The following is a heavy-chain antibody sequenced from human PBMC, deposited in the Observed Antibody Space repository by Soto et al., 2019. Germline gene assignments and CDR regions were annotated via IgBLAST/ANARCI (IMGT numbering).Heavy chain of an antibody. CDR3: ARHSSVYGVGNGMDV. Sequence: SETLSLTCTVSGGSISSSSHYWGWIRQPPGKGLEWIGSIYYSGSTYYNPSLKSRVTISVDTSKNQFSLKLSSVTAADTAVYYCARHSSVYGVGNGMDVWGQGTTVTVSS. CDR1: GGSISSSSHY. D-gene: IGHD2-8*01. CDR2: IYYSGST. J-gene: IGHJ6*02. V-gene: IGHV4-39*01.